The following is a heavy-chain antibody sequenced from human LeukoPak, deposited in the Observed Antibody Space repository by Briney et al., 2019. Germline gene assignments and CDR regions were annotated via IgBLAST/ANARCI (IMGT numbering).Heavy chain of an antibody. D-gene: IGHD3-16*01. J-gene: IGHJ3*02. CDR2: IYYSGST. CDR3: ASHVLYAFDI. V-gene: IGHV4-59*01. CDR1: GGSISSYY. Sequence: SETLSLTCTVSGGSISSYYWSWIRQPPGKGLEWIGYIYYSGSTNYIPSLKSRVTISVDTSKNQFSLKLSSVTAADTAIYYCASHVLYAFDIWGQGTMVTVSS.